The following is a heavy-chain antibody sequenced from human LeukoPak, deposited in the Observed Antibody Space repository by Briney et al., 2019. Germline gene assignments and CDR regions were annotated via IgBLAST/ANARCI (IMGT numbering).Heavy chain of an antibody. D-gene: IGHD6-19*01. V-gene: IGHV3-30-3*01. J-gene: IGHJ4*02. Sequence: PGGSLRLSCAASGFTFSNYAMHWVRQAPGKGLEWVTDTSHNEYNKYYADTVNGRYTISRDNSKNTLCLEVNSLRANDTAVYYCARGPGLAMGKGYFDYCGQGTLVTVSS. CDR1: GFTFSNYA. CDR3: ARGPGLAMGKGYFDY. CDR2: TSHNEYNK.